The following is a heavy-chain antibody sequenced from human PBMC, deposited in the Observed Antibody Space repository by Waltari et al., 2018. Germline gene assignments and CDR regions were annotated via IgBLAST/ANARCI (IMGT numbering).Heavy chain of an antibody. Sequence: KAYGGTTDYAASVKGRFTVLRDDSKSIAYLQMNSLKTEDTAVYYCSLKTGYSSGWYPYYLDYWGRGTLVTVSS. CDR2: KAYGGTT. CDR3: SLKTGYSSGWYPYYLDY. D-gene: IGHD6-19*01. J-gene: IGHJ4*02. V-gene: IGHV3-49*02.